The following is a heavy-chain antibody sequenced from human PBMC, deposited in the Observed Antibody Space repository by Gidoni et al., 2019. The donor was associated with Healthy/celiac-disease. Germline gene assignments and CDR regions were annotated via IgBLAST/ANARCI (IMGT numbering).Heavy chain of an antibody. CDR3: AKDRAIQAVTTTVTTVRYYYYGMDV. Sequence: QVQLVESGGGVVQPGRSLRLSCAAAGFTFSSYGMHWVRQAPGKGLEWVSVISYDGSTTYYADSVKGRFTISRDNSKNTLYLQMNSLRAEDTAVYYCAKDRAIQAVTTTVTTVRYYYYGMDVWGQGTTVTVSS. CDR2: ISYDGSTT. J-gene: IGHJ6*02. CDR1: GFTFSSYG. D-gene: IGHD4-17*01. V-gene: IGHV3-30*18.